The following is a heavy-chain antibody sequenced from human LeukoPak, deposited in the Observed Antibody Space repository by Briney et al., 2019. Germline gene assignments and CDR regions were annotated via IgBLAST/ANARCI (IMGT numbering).Heavy chain of an antibody. J-gene: IGHJ6*02. CDR1: GFTFSDYY. CDR2: ISSSSSYT. CDR3: ARLDGAGGYYYGMDV. V-gene: IGHV3-11*03. D-gene: IGHD4/OR15-4a*01. Sequence: GGSLRLSCAASGFTFSDYYMSWNRQAPGKGLEWVSYISSSSSYTNYADSVKGRFTISRDNAKNSLYLQMNSLRAEDTAVYYCARLDGAGGYYYGMDVWGQGTTVTVSS.